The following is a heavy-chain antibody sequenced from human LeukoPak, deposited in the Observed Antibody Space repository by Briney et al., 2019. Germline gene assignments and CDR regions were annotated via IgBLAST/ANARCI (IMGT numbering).Heavy chain of an antibody. CDR3: ATYCSSTSCYYYYGMDV. V-gene: IGHV1-69*13. CDR1: GGTFSSYA. Sequence: GASVKVSCKASGGTFSSYAISWVRQAPGQGLEWMGVIIPIFGTANYAQKFQGRVTITADESTSTAYMELSSLRSEDTAVYYCATYCSSTSCYYYYGMDVWGQGTTVTVSS. D-gene: IGHD2-2*01. J-gene: IGHJ6*02. CDR2: IIPIFGTA.